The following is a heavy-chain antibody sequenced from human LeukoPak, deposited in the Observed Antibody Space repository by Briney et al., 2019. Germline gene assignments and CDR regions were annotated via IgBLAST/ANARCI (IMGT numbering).Heavy chain of an antibody. CDR1: GFSFSSYA. Sequence: PGGSLRLSCAASGFSFSSYAITWVRQAPGKGLEWVSAISASGGSTYYADSVKGRLTISRDNSKNTLYLQMNSLRAEDTAVYYCAKSNWNDEADYWGQGTLVTVSS. J-gene: IGHJ4*02. D-gene: IGHD1-20*01. CDR3: AKSNWNDEADY. V-gene: IGHV3-23*01. CDR2: ISASGGST.